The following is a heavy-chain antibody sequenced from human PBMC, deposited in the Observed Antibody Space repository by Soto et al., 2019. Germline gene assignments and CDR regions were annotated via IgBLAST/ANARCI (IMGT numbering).Heavy chain of an antibody. V-gene: IGHV4-39*01. J-gene: IGHJ5*02. CDR2: IYYSGST. D-gene: IGHD4-17*01. Sequence: SETLSLTCSVSGGSISSSSYYWGWIRQPPGRGLEWIGSIYYSGSTYYNPSLKSRVTISVDTSKNQFSLKLNSVTAADTAEYYCARVPGYGDYCFDTWGQGNLVTVSS. CDR1: GGSISSSSYY. CDR3: ARVPGYGDYCFDT.